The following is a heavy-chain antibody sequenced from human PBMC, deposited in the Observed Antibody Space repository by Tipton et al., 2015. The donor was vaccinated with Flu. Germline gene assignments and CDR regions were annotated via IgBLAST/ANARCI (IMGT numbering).Heavy chain of an antibody. CDR3: ARSPDASWEDAFDI. D-gene: IGHD2-2*01. V-gene: IGHV3-53*01. J-gene: IGHJ3*02. CDR2: IYSGGST. CDR1: GFTVSSNY. Sequence: SLRLSCAASGFTVSSNYMSWVRQAPGKGLEWVSVIYSGGSTYYADSVKGRFTISRDNSKNTLYLQMNSLRAEDTAVYYCARSPDASWEDAFDIWGQGTMVTVSS.